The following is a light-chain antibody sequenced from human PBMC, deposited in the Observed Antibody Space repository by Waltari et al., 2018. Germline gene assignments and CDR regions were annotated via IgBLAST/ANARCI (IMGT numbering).Light chain of an antibody. CDR1: IRDIGSYNL. CDR2: DVF. V-gene: IGLV2-23*02. J-gene: IGLJ3*02. Sequence: QSALTQPASVSGSPGQSITIPCPGPIRDIGSYNLVSWYQQHPGKAPKLMVYDVFYRPSGVSNRFSASKSGNTASLTISGLQAEDEADYYCCSYAGSYTWVFGGGTKLTVL. CDR3: CSYAGSYTWV.